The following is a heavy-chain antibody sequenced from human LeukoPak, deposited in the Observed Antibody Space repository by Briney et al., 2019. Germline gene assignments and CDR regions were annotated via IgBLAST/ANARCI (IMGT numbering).Heavy chain of an antibody. CDR1: GFTFDDYG. Sequence: GGSLRLSCAASGFTFDDYGMSWVRQVPGKGLEWVSGINWNGGSTGYADSVKGRFTISRDNAKNSQYLQMNSLRAEDTALYYCASSGGRGSGSYYNEYWGQGTLVTVSS. V-gene: IGHV3-20*04. J-gene: IGHJ4*02. CDR2: INWNGGST. D-gene: IGHD3-10*01. CDR3: ASSGGRGSGSYYNEY.